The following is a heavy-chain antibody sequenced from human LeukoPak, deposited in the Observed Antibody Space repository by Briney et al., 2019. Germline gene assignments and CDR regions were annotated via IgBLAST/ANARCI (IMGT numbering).Heavy chain of an antibody. CDR1: GFTVSSNY. Sequence: GGSLRLSCAASGFTVSSNYMSWVRQAPGKGLEWVSYISSSSSTIYYADSVKGRFTVSRDNAKNSLYLQMNSLRAEDTAVYYCATRGSLVYWGQGTLVTVSS. J-gene: IGHJ4*02. CDR2: ISSSSSTI. D-gene: IGHD1-26*01. CDR3: ATRGSLVY. V-gene: IGHV3-48*04.